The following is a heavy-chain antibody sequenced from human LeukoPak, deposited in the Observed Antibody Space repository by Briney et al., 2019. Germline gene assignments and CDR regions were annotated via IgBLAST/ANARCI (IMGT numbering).Heavy chain of an antibody. D-gene: IGHD3-10*01. Sequence: GGSLRLSCAASGFTVSTNYMSWVRQAPGRGLEWVSVIYSGGSTYYADSVKGRFTISRDNSKNTLYLQMNSLRAEDTAVYYCARESLWFGELPFDYWGQGTLVTVSS. CDR2: IYSGGST. CDR3: ARESLWFGELPFDY. CDR1: GFTVSTNY. V-gene: IGHV3-53*01. J-gene: IGHJ4*02.